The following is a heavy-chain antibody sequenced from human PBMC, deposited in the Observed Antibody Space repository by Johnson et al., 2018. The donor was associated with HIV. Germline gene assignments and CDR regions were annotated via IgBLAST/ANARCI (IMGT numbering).Heavy chain of an antibody. CDR1: GFTFSSYA. CDR2: ISYDGSNK. Sequence: QVQLVESGGGVVQPGRSLRLSCAASGFTFSSYAMHWVRQGPGKGLEWVAVISYDGSNKYYADPVKGRFTISRDNSKNTLYLQMNSLRAEDTAVYYGARVSDFGVVMIGTFDIWGQGTMVTVSS. D-gene: IGHD3-3*01. J-gene: IGHJ3*02. V-gene: IGHV3-30*04. CDR3: ARVSDFGVVMIGTFDI.